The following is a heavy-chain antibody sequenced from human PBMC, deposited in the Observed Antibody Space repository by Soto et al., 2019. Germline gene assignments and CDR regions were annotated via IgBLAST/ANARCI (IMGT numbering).Heavy chain of an antibody. CDR3: ARLRQLGELDY. V-gene: IGHV4-38-2*01. J-gene: IGHJ4*02. CDR1: GNSISSDYY. CDR2: IYHSGST. Sequence: QVQLQESGPGLVKPSETLSLTCAVSGNSISSDYYWGWIRQPPGKGLEWIGSIYHSGSTYYNPSLKSRVTISVDTSKNRFSLKMSSVTAADTAVYYCARLRQLGELDYWGQGTLVTVSS. D-gene: IGHD1-1*01.